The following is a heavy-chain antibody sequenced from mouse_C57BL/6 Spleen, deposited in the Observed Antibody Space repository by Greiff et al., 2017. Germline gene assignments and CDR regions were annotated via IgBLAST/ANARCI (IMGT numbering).Heavy chain of an antibody. CDR1: GFNIKDDY. CDR2: IDPENGDT. V-gene: IGHV14-4*01. D-gene: IGHD1-1*01. Sequence: EVQLQQPGAELVRPGASVKLSCTASGFNIKDDYMHWVKQRPEQGLEWIGWIDPENGDTEYASKFQGKATITEDTSSNTAYLQLSSLTSEDTAVYYCTRSYYYGGSYYFDYWGQGTTLTVSS. CDR3: TRSYYYGGSYYFDY. J-gene: IGHJ2*01.